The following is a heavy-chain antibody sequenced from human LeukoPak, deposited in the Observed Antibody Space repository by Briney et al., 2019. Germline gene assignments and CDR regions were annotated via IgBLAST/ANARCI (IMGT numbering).Heavy chain of an antibody. V-gene: IGHV3-30*18. J-gene: IGHJ4*02. CDR1: GFTFSSYG. CDR3: AKAPVGATTLFDY. CDR2: ISYDGSNK. Sequence: QTGRSLRLSCAASGFTFSSYGMHWVRQAPGKGLEWVAVISYDGSNKYYADSVKGRFTISRDNSKNTLYLQMNSLRAEDTAVYYCAKAPVGATTLFDYWGQGTLVTVSS. D-gene: IGHD1-26*01.